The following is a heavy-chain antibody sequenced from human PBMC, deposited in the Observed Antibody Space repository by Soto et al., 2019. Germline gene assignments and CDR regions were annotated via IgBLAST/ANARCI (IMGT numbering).Heavy chain of an antibody. D-gene: IGHD3-3*01. J-gene: IGHJ6*03. CDR1: GFTFSDYA. CDR3: AKTTLTISGVLQYYKDV. Sequence: EVQLLESGGGLVQPGGSLRLSCAASGFTFSDYAMRWVRQAPGKGLEWVSSITASGSSTYYADSVKGRFTISRDNSKNTLCLQMNSLRAEDTAVYYYAKTTLTISGVLQYYKDVWGKGTTVTVSS. V-gene: IGHV3-23*01. CDR2: ITASGSST.